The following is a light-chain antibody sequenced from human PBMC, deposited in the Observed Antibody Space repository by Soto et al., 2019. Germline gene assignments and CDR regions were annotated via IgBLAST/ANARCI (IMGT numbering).Light chain of an antibody. CDR2: EDN. CDR3: CSYAGSSTWV. Sequence: QSALTQPASVSGSPGQSITISCTGTSSDVGSYNLVSWYQQHPGTAPKLMIYEDNKRASGGSNRFSGSTSGITASLTISVLQAEDEADYSCCSYAGSSTWVFGGGTKLTVL. J-gene: IGLJ3*02. V-gene: IGLV2-23*01. CDR1: SSDVGSYNL.